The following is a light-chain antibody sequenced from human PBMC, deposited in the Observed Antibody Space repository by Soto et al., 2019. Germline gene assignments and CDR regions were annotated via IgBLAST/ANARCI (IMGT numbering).Light chain of an antibody. J-gene: IGLJ2*01. CDR1: DSNIGAGYD. Sequence: QPVLTQPPSVPGAPGQRVTISCTGSDSNIGAGYDVHWYQHLPGTAPKLLMYGNSIRPSGVPDRFSGSRSGTSASLAITGLQAEDEAHYYCQSYDSSLSGSVVFGGGTKLTVL. CDR3: QSYDSSLSGSVV. CDR2: GNS. V-gene: IGLV1-40*01.